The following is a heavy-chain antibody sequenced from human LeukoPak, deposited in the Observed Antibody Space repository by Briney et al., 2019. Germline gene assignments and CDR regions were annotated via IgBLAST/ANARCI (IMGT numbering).Heavy chain of an antibody. CDR2: IRSKHYGGTT. CDR1: GYTFGSYI. V-gene: IGHV3-49*02. CDR3: TSRLHCSGAGCLQGLDY. Sequence: GGSLLLCCAASGYTFGSYIMNWGRQAPGKGLEWVGFIRSKHYGGTTDYAASVKGRFTISRDDSKSIAYLQMYSLKAEDTAVYYCTSRLHCSGAGCLQGLDYWGQG. J-gene: IGHJ4*02. D-gene: IGHD2-15*01.